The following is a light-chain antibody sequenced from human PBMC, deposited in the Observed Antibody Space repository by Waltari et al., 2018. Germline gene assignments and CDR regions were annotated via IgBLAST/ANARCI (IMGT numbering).Light chain of an antibody. CDR2: KAS. Sequence: DIQLTQSPSLLPAFVGDRVTFTCLASQDITHYLAWYQVKPGKAPKLLIYKASTLQSGVPSRFSGRGSGTEFTLTVGSLQPEDLATYYCQQTNTFPRTFGGGTKVEMK. V-gene: IGKV1-9*01. J-gene: IGKJ4*01. CDR1: QDITHY. CDR3: QQTNTFPRT.